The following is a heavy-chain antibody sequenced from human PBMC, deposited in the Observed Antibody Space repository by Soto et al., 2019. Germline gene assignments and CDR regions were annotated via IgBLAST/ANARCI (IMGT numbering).Heavy chain of an antibody. D-gene: IGHD2-2*01. CDR1: GFTFSVYA. CDR2: IRGSGSAT. Sequence: PGGSLRLSCAAPGFTFSVYAMSWVRQAPGKGLEWVSTIRGSGSATYYADTVKGRFTTSRDNAKSTLYLQMNSLRAEDTALYYCAKDPKYCSSTSCYDWGQGTLVTVSS. J-gene: IGHJ4*02. V-gene: IGHV3-23*01. CDR3: AKDPKYCSSTSCYD.